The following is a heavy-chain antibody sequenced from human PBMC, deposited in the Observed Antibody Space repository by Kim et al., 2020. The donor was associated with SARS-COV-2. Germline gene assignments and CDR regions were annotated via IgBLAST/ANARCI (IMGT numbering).Heavy chain of an antibody. CDR2: ITKYDGRT. CDR1: GYSINTFA. V-gene: IGHV3-23*01. D-gene: IGHD6-19*01. J-gene: IGHJ4*02. CDR3: AKDHPSSGWPTFDY. Sequence: GGSLRLSCAASGYSINTFAMSWVRQAPGKGLEWVSAITKYDGRTYYADSVRGRFTISRDNSKNTVYLQMDSLRAEDTGLYYCAKDHPSSGWPTFDYWRQGTLVTVSS.